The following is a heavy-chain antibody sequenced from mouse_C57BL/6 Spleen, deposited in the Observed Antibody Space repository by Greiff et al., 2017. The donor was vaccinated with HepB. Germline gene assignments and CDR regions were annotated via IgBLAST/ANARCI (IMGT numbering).Heavy chain of an antibody. V-gene: IGHV2-5*01. Sequence: QVQLQQSGPGLVQPSQSLSITCTVSGFSLTSYGVHWVRQSPGKGLEWLGVIWRGGSTDYNAAFMSRLSITKDNSKSQVFFKMNSLQADDTAIYYCAKKPLVGSSYAMDYWGQGTSVTVSS. D-gene: IGHD1-1*01. CDR1: GFSLTSYG. CDR3: AKKPLVGSSYAMDY. CDR2: IWRGGST. J-gene: IGHJ4*01.